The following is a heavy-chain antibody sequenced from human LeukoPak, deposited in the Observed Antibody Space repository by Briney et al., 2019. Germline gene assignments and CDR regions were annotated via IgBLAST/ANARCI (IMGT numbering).Heavy chain of an antibody. Sequence: GGSLRLSCAASGFTFSSYDTHWVRQATGKGLEWVSAIGTAGDTYYPGSVKGRFTISRENAKNSLYLQMNSLRAGDTAVYYCARSDSSGYYYESAFDIWGQGTMVTVSS. CDR2: IGTAGDT. CDR3: ARSDSSGYYYESAFDI. V-gene: IGHV3-13*01. J-gene: IGHJ3*02. CDR1: GFTFSSYD. D-gene: IGHD3-22*01.